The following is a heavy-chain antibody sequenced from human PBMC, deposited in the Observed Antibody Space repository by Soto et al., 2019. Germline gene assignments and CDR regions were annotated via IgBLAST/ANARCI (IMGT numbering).Heavy chain of an antibody. D-gene: IGHD2-15*01. CDR2: VTPNSGNT. CDR1: EYTFTTYD. J-gene: IGHJ6*02. CDR3: ARGRRSHYYFHGMDV. V-gene: IGHV1-8*01. Sequence: QVQLVQSGAEVKKPGASVKVSCRASEYTFTTYDINWVRQATGQGLEWMGWVTPNSGNTGYAQKFQGRVTMTRNTSISTAYKEQSSLRYDDTAVYYCARGRRSHYYFHGMDVWGQGTTVTVSS.